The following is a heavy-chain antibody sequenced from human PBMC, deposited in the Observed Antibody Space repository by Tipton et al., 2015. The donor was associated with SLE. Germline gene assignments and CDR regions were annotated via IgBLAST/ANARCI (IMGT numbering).Heavy chain of an antibody. Sequence: LRLSCAASGFTFSNTWMSWVRQAPGKGLEWIGYMYHSGSTKYNPSLKSRVTISLDTSKNQVSLKLTSVTAADTAVYYCARTLGAIAHTVYDAFDIWGQGKMVTVSS. CDR3: ARTLGAIAHTVYDAFDI. J-gene: IGHJ3*02. CDR2: MYHSGST. D-gene: IGHD1-26*01. V-gene: IGHV4-59*01. CDR1: GFTFSNTW.